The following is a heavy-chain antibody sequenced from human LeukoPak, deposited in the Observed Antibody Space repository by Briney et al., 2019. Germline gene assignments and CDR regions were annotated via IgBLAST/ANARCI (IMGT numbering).Heavy chain of an antibody. CDR2: IYGGGST. J-gene: IGHJ4*02. CDR3: AKDLGYCRTTSCSFDY. D-gene: IGHD2-2*01. V-gene: IGHV3-53*01. Sequence: GGSLRLSCAATGLSVSSNFMSWVRQAPGKGLEWVSVIYGGGSTYYADSVKGRFTISRDNSKNTLYLQMNSLRVEDTAVYFCAKDLGYCRTTSCSFDYWGQGTLVTVSS. CDR1: GLSVSSNF.